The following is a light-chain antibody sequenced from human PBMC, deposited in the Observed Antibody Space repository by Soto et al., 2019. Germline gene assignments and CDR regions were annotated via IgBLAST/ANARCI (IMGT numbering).Light chain of an antibody. V-gene: IGLV2-14*01. CDR2: DVS. CDR1: SSDVGGYNY. J-gene: IGLJ2*01. CDR3: SSYTSSSTPVV. Sequence: QSVLTQPASVSGSPGQSITISCTGSSSDVGGYNYVSWYQQHPGKAPKLMIYDVSNRPSGVSNHFSGSKYGNTASLTISGLQAEDEADYYCSSYTSSSTPVVLGGGTKLTVL.